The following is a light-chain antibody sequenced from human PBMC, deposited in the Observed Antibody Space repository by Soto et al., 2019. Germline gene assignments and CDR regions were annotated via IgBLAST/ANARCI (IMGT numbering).Light chain of an antibody. J-gene: IGKJ5*01. CDR1: QSISSY. V-gene: IGKV1-39*01. Sequence: EIQITQSPSTLSASVGDRVTITCRASQSISSYLNWYQQKPGKAPKLLIYAASSLQSGVLSRFSGSGSGTDFTLTISSLQPEDFATYYCQQSYSTPSITIGQGTRLEIK. CDR2: AAS. CDR3: QQSYSTPSIT.